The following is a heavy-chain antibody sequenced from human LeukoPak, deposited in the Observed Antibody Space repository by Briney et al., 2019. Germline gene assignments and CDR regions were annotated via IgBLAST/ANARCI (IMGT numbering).Heavy chain of an antibody. CDR2: ISSSASTI. Sequence: GGSLRLSCAASGFTFSRYEMDWVRQAPGKGLEWVSYISSSASTIYYADSVRGRFTIPRDNSKNTLYLQMNSLRAEDTGVYYCAKDDSIAVAGTLDYWGQGTLVTVSS. CDR1: GFTFSRYE. J-gene: IGHJ4*02. CDR3: AKDDSIAVAGTLDY. V-gene: IGHV3-48*03. D-gene: IGHD6-19*01.